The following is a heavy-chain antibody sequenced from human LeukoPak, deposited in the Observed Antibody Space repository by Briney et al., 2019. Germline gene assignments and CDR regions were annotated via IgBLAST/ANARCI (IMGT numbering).Heavy chain of an antibody. D-gene: IGHD1-26*01. Sequence: PSQTLSLTCTVSGGSISSGGYYWSWIRQPPGKGLEWIGYIYYSGSTYYNPSLKSRVTISVDTSKNQFSLKLSSVTAADTAVYYCASLPVGATTPLFDYWGQGTLVTVSS. CDR1: GGSISSGGYY. J-gene: IGHJ4*02. CDR3: ASLPVGATTPLFDY. CDR2: IYYSGST. V-gene: IGHV4-30-4*08.